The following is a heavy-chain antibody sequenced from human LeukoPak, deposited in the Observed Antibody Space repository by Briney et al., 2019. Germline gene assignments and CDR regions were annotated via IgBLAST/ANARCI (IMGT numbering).Heavy chain of an antibody. V-gene: IGHV3-30-3*01. CDR3: ARATSYYYDSSGSPDAFDI. CDR1: GFTFSNYW. Sequence: AGGSLRLSCAASGFTFSNYWMNWVRQAPGKGLEWVAVISHDGSNKYYADSVKGRFTISRDNSKNTLYLQMNSLRAEDTAVYYCARATSYYYDSSGSPDAFDIWGQGTMVTVSS. J-gene: IGHJ3*02. CDR2: ISHDGSNK. D-gene: IGHD3-22*01.